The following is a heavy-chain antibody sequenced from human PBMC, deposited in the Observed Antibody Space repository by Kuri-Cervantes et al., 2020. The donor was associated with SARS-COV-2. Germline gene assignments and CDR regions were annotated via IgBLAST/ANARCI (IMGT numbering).Heavy chain of an antibody. CDR1: GYTFTSYG. Sequence: ASVKVSCKASGYTFTSYGISWVRQAPGQGLEWVGWISAYNGNTNYAQKLQGRVTMTTDTSTSTAYMELRSLRSDGTAVYYCARDAGYYDSSGYRYYFDYWGQGTLVTVSS. J-gene: IGHJ4*02. D-gene: IGHD3-22*01. CDR3: ARDAGYYDSSGYRYYFDY. CDR2: ISAYNGNT. V-gene: IGHV1-18*01.